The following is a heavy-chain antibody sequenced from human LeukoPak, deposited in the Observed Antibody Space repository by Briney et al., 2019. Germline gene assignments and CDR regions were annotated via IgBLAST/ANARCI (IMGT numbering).Heavy chain of an antibody. V-gene: IGHV1-69*05. Sequence: ASVKVSCKASGGTFSSYAISRVRQAPGQGLEWMGGITPIFGTANYAQKFQGRVTITTDESTSTAYMELSSLRSEDTAVYYCAVIYDSSGYDYWGQGTLVTVSS. D-gene: IGHD3-22*01. CDR2: ITPIFGTA. CDR3: AVIYDSSGYDY. CDR1: GGTFSSYA. J-gene: IGHJ4*02.